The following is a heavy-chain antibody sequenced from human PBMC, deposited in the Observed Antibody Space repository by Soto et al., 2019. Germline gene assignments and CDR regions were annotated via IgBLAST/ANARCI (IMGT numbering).Heavy chain of an antibody. CDR2: INQGGSEK. J-gene: IGHJ4*02. V-gene: IGHV3-7*01. CDR3: ARDPGPNTFVY. Sequence: EVQLVESGGGLVQPGGSLRLSCAASGFTFSSYWMTWVRQAPGKGLEWVANINQGGSEKHYVDSVKGRFTISRDNAKNSLYLQMNSLRAEDTAVYYCARDPGPNTFVYWGQGTLVTVSS. CDR1: GFTFSSYW.